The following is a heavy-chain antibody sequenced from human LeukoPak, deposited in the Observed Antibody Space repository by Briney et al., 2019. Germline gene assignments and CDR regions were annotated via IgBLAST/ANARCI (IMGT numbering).Heavy chain of an antibody. CDR2: ILYDGSNK. D-gene: IGHD3-22*01. CDR1: RFTFSSYG. Sequence: GGSLRLSCAASRFTFSSYGMHWVRQAPGKGLEWVAVILYDGSNKYYADSVKGRFTISRDNSKNTLYLQMNSLRAEDTAVYYCAKDRSRILDYYDSSGYYPFDYWGQGTLVTVSS. CDR3: AKDRSRILDYYDSSGYYPFDY. V-gene: IGHV3-30*18. J-gene: IGHJ4*02.